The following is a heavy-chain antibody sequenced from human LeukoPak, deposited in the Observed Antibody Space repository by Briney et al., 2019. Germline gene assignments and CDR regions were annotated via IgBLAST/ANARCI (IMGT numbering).Heavy chain of an antibody. Sequence: PSETLSLTCTVSGGSISSYYWSWIRQPPGKGLEWIGYIYYSGSTNYNPSLKSRVTISVDTSKNQFSLKLSSVTAADTAVYYCARMPLNDYVWGSYRNYYFNYWGQGTLVTVSS. CDR2: IYYSGST. J-gene: IGHJ4*02. V-gene: IGHV4-59*01. CDR3: ARMPLNDYVWGSYRNYYFNY. D-gene: IGHD3-16*02. CDR1: GGSISSYY.